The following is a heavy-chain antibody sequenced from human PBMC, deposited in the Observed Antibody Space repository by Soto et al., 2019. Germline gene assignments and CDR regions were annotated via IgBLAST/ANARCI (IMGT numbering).Heavy chain of an antibody. CDR1: GGSISGYY. CDR2: IYYSGST. CDR3: AREPLT. Sequence: LETLSLTYTVSGGSISGYYGSWLRQPPGKGLEWIGYIYYSGSTNYNPYLQSRVTISVDTSKNQFYLKLSSVTAADTAVYYCAREPLTWGQGTLVTVSS. V-gene: IGHV4-59*12. J-gene: IGHJ4*02.